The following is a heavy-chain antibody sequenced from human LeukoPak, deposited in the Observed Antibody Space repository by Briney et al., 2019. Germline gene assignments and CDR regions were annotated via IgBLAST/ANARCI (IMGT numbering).Heavy chain of an antibody. D-gene: IGHD5-24*01. Sequence: GSLRLSCAASGFTVSSNYMSWVRQAPGKGLEWVSVIYSGGSTYYADSVKGRFTISRDNSKNTLYLQMNSLRAEDTAVYYCARDQGRDGYNSDYWGQGTLVTVSS. CDR1: GFTVSSNY. CDR3: ARDQGRDGYNSDY. CDR2: IYSGGST. V-gene: IGHV3-66*01. J-gene: IGHJ4*02.